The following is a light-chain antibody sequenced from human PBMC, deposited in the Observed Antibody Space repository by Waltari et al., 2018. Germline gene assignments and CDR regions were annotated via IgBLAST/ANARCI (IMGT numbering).Light chain of an antibody. CDR1: TLGDKY. CDR3: QAWDSSTFYV. J-gene: IGLJ1*01. Sequence: SYELTQPPSVSVSPGQTASITCSGDTLGDKYACWSQQKPGQSPVLVIYEDSKRPSGIPERFSGSNSGNTATLTISGTQAMDEADYYCQAWDSSTFYVFGTGTKVTVL. CDR2: EDS. V-gene: IGLV3-1*01.